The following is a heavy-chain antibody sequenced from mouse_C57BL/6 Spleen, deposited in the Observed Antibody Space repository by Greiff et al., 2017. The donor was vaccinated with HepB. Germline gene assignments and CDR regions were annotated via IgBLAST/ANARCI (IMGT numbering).Heavy chain of an antibody. V-gene: IGHV5-17*01. CDR2: ISSGSSTI. CDR3: ARGGSSPWFAY. D-gene: IGHD1-1*01. J-gene: IGHJ3*01. Sequence: EVKLMESGGGLVKPGGSLKLSCAASGFTFSDYGMHWVRQAPEKGLEWVADISSGSSTIYYADTVKGRFTISRDNAKNTLFLQMTSLRSKDTTMYYCARGGSSPWFAYWGQGTLVTVSA. CDR1: GFTFSDYG.